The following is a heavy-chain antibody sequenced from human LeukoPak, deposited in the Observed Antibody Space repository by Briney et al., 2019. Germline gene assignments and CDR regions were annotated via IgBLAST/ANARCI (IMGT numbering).Heavy chain of an antibody. Sequence: GSLRLSCAASGFTFSSYSMNWVRQAPGKGLEWVSSISSGNSYIYYADSVKGRFTISRDNAKNSLYLQMNSLRAEDTAVYYCATVGGPYASGWLDYWGQGTLVTVSS. D-gene: IGHD6-19*01. V-gene: IGHV3-21*01. CDR1: GFTFSSYS. CDR2: ISSGNSYI. CDR3: ATVGGPYASGWLDY. J-gene: IGHJ4*02.